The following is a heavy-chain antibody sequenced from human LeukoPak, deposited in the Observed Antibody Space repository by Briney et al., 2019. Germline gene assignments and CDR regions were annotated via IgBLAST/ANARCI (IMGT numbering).Heavy chain of an antibody. CDR3: ARGRGGGYHY. CDR1: GFTFSNDW. J-gene: IGHJ4*02. Sequence: GGSLRLSCAASGFTFSNDWMHWVRQAPGKGLVWVSRINTDGSTTTYADSVKGRFTISRDNAKNTLYLQMNSLRVEDTAVYYCARGRGGGYHYWGQGTLVTVSS. CDR2: INTDGSTT. D-gene: IGHD1-26*01. V-gene: IGHV3-74*01.